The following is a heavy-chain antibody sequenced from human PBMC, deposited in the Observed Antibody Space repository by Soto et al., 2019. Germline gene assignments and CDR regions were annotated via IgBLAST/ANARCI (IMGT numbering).Heavy chain of an antibody. CDR1: VFTFISYS. CDR3: VKPPGYYYDSSTYYSV. J-gene: IGHJ4*02. V-gene: IGHV3-64D*06. CDR2: ISGNGGST. Sequence: PGWSLRLACSSSVFTFISYSIQWVRQAPGKGLEYVSAISGNGGSTNYADSVKGRFTISRDNSKNTLYLQMSSLRVEDTAVYYCVKPPGYYYDSSTYYSVWGQGTLVTVSS. D-gene: IGHD3-22*01.